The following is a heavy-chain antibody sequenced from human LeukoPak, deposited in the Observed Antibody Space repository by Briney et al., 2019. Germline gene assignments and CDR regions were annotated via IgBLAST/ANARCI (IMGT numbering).Heavy chain of an antibody. D-gene: IGHD4-17*01. J-gene: IGHJ2*01. Sequence: PSETLSLTCTVSGYSIRSTYYWGWIRQPPGKGLEWIGSIYYSGSTHYNPSLKSRVTISVDTSKNQFSLKLSSVTAADTAVYYCARHPVPSTVTTTGPREYWYFDLWGRGTLVTVSS. CDR3: ARHPVPSTVTTTGPREYWYFDL. CDR1: GYSIRSTYY. CDR2: IYYSGST. V-gene: IGHV4-38-2*02.